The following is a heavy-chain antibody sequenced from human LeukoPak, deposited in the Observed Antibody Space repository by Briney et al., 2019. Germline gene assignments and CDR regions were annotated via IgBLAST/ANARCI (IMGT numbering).Heavy chain of an antibody. CDR3: ARGSSGWYNWFDP. CDR1: GGSISSSSYY. V-gene: IGHV4-39*07. CDR2: IYYSGGT. D-gene: IGHD6-19*01. J-gene: IGHJ5*02. Sequence: SETLSLTCTVSGGSISSSSYYWGWIRQPPGKGLEYIGSIYYSGGTYYNPSLKSRVTISVDTSKNQFSLKLSPVTAADTAVYYCARGSSGWYNWFDPWGQGTLVTVSS.